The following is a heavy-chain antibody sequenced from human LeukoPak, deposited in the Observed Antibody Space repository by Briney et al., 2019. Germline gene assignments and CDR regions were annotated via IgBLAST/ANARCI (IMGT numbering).Heavy chain of an antibody. V-gene: IGHV3-48*04. J-gene: IGHJ4*02. CDR3: ARDAGWRLLDY. CDR1: KFTFSTYS. Sequence: GGSLRLSCAASKFTFSTYSMNWVRQAPGKGLEWISYISTSSSTIYYADSVKGRFTISRDNAESSLYLQMNNLRVEDTAVYYCARDAGWRLLDYWGRGTQVTVSS. D-gene: IGHD6-25*01. CDR2: ISTSSSTI.